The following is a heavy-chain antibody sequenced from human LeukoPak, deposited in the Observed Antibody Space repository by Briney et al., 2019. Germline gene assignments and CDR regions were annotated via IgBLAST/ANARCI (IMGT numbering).Heavy chain of an antibody. J-gene: IGHJ5*02. Sequence: SETLSLTCTVSGGSISSSSYYWGWIRQPPGKGLEWIGSIYYSGSTYYNPSLKSRVTISVDTSKNQFSLKLSSVTAADTAVYYCARHKEVTMVRGVIIGSNWFDPWGQGTLVTVSS. CDR2: IYYSGST. CDR3: ARHKEVTMVRGVIIGSNWFDP. D-gene: IGHD3-10*01. V-gene: IGHV4-39*01. CDR1: GGSISSSSYY.